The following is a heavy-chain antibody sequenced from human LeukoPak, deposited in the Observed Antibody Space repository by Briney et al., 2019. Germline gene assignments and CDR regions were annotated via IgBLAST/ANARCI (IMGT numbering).Heavy chain of an antibody. CDR1: GFTFSSYE. CDR2: ISSSGSTI. V-gene: IGHV3-48*03. CDR3: ARIVVAGLFDY. D-gene: IGHD6-19*01. J-gene: IGHJ4*02. Sequence: GGSLRLSCAASGFTFSSYEMNWVRQAPGEGLEWGSYISSSGSTIYYADSVKGRFTISRDNAKNSLYLQMNSLRAEDTAVYYCARIVVAGLFDYWGQGTLVTVSS.